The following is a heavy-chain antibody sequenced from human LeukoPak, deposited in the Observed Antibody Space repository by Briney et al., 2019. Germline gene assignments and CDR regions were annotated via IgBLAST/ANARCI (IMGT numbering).Heavy chain of an antibody. CDR1: GFTFSSYA. V-gene: IGHV3-23*01. CDR2: ISGSGGST. D-gene: IGHD5-18*01. Sequence: GGSLRLSCAASGFTFSSYAMSWVRQAPGKELEWVSAISGSGGSTYYADSEKGRFTISRDNSKNTLYLQMNSLRAEDTAVYYCAKDMRAWIQLWLLGYWGQGTLVTVSS. J-gene: IGHJ4*02. CDR3: AKDMRAWIQLWLLGY.